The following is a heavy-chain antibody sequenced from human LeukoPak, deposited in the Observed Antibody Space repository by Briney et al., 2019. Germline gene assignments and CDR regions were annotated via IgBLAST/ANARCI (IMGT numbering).Heavy chain of an antibody. CDR2: ISRSGSTK. J-gene: IGHJ4*02. CDR1: GFTFSDYN. D-gene: IGHD6-6*01. CDR3: ARSPYSSSSLDY. V-gene: IGHV3-11*04. Sequence: GGSLRLSCAASGFTFSDYNMRWIRQAPGKGLEWVSSISRSGSTKYYADSVKGRFIVSRDNAKKSLYLQMNSLRAEDTALYYCARSPYSSSSLDYWGQGTLVTVSS.